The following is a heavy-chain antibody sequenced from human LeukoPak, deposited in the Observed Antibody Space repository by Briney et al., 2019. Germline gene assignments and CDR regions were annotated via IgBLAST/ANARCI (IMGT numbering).Heavy chain of an antibody. CDR3: ARDRAVRYFDY. V-gene: IGHV3-33*01. J-gene: IGHJ4*02. CDR2: IWYDGTKK. CDR1: GFTFSNHG. D-gene: IGHD3-16*02. Sequence: GGSLRLSCAASGFTFSNHGMHWVRQAPGKGLERVALIWYDGTKKYYADSVKGRLTISRDNSKNTLYLEMNSLRAEDTAVYYCARDRAVRYFDYWGQGTLVTVSS.